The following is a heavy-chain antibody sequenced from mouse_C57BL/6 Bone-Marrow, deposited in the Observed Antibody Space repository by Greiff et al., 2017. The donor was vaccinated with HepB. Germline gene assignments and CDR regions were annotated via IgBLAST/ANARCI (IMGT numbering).Heavy chain of an antibody. D-gene: IGHD2-2*01. V-gene: IGHV1-82*01. CDR3: ARDGYGFYWYFDV. Sequence: VQLQESGPELVKPGASVKISCKASGYAFSSSWMNWVKQRPGKGLEWIGRIYPGDGDTNYNGKFKGKATLTADKSSSTAYMQLSSLTSEDSAVYFCARDGYGFYWYFDVWGTGTTVTVSS. J-gene: IGHJ1*03. CDR2: IYPGDGDT. CDR1: GYAFSSSW.